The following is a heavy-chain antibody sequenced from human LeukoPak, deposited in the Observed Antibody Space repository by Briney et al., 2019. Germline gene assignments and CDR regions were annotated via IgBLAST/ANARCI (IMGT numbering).Heavy chain of an antibody. V-gene: IGHV3-23*01. Sequence: TGGSLRLSCEGSGFTFSQAWMSWVRQAPGKGLEWVSAISGSGGSTYYADSVEGRFTISRDNSKNTLYLQMNSLRAEDTAVYYCARDAQRSSGYEYWGQGTLVTVSS. D-gene: IGHD3-22*01. CDR3: ARDAQRSSGYEY. CDR2: ISGSGGST. CDR1: GFTFSQAW. J-gene: IGHJ4*02.